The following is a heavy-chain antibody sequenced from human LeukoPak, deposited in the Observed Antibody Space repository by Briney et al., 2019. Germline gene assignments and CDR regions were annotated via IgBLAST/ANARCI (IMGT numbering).Heavy chain of an antibody. V-gene: IGHV3-11*01. D-gene: IGHD6-19*01. Sequence: GGSLRLSCAASGFTFSEYYMSWIRQAPGKGLEWVSYISSSGSTIYYADSVKGRFTISRDNAKNSLYLQMNSLRAEDTAVYYCAKLETVAVAGSRPDYWGQGTLVTGSS. CDR1: GFTFSEYY. CDR3: AKLETVAVAGSRPDY. J-gene: IGHJ4*02. CDR2: ISSSGSTI.